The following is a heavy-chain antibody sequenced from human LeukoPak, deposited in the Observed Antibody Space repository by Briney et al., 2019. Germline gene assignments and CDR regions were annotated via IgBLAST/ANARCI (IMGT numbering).Heavy chain of an antibody. V-gene: IGHV1-69*13. Sequence: SVKVSCKASGGTFSSYAISWVRQAPGQGLEWMGGIIPIFGTANYAQKFQGRVTITADESTSTAYMELSSLRSEDTAVYYCARDVYSLHYYYYYMDVWGKATTVTVSS. CDR1: GGTFSSYA. CDR3: ARDVYSLHYYYYYMDV. J-gene: IGHJ6*03. CDR2: IIPIFGTA. D-gene: IGHD4-11*01.